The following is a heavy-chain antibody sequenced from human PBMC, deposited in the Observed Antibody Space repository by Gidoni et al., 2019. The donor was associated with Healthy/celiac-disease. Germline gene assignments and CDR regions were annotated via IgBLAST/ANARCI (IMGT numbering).Heavy chain of an antibody. Sequence: GRFTISRDDSKSIAYLQMNSLKTEDTAVYYCTRLTNGAFDIWGQGTMVTVSS. J-gene: IGHJ3*02. D-gene: IGHD2-8*01. CDR3: TRLTNGAFDI. V-gene: IGHV3-49*02.